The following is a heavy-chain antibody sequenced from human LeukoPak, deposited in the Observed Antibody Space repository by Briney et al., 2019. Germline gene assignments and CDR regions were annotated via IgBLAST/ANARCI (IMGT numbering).Heavy chain of an antibody. CDR3: ATLPYYYDSSGSYYFDY. D-gene: IGHD3-22*01. Sequence: PGGSLILSCAASEFSVGSNYMTWVRQAPGTGLEWVAFIRYDGSNKYYADSVKGRFTISRDSSKNTLYLQMNSLRVEDTAVYYCATLPYYYDSSGSYYFDYWGQGTLVTVSS. CDR1: EFSVGSNY. J-gene: IGHJ4*02. CDR2: IRYDGSNK. V-gene: IGHV3-30*02.